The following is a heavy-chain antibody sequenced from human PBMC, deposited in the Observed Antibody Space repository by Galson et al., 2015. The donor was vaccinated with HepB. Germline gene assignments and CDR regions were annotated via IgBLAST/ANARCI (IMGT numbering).Heavy chain of an antibody. CDR1: GGSVSSGSYY. CDR3: ATSELRPGGYYYYGMDV. Sequence: TLSLTCTVSGGSVSSGSYYCSWIRQPAGKGLEWIGRKDASGSTHYSASLKSRVTISIAMYKNQSSLKVTSVTAADTAVYYCATSELRPGGYYYYGMDVWGQGTTVTV. J-gene: IGHJ6*02. V-gene: IGHV4-61*02. D-gene: IGHD4-23*01. CDR2: KDASGST.